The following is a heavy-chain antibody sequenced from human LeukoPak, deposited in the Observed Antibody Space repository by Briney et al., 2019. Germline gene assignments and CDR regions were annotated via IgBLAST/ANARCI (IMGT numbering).Heavy chain of an antibody. CDR1: GGSFSGYY. Sequence: PSETLSLTCAVYGGSFSGYYWSWIRQPPGKGLEWIGEINHSGSTNYNPSLKSRVTISVDTSKNQFSLKLSSVTAADTAVYYCASQLHYYDSSGYDYWGQGTLVTVSS. J-gene: IGHJ4*02. CDR2: INHSGST. D-gene: IGHD3-22*01. CDR3: ASQLHYYDSSGYDY. V-gene: IGHV4-34*01.